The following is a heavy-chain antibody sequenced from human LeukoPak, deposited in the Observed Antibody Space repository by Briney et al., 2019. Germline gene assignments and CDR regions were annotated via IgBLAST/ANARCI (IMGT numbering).Heavy chain of an antibody. J-gene: IGHJ3*02. CDR2: IYPGDSDT. D-gene: IGHD2/OR15-2a*01. Sequence: GESLKISCKGSGYSFTSYWIGWVRQMPGKGLEWMGIIYPGDSDTRYSPSFQGQVTISADKSISTAYLQWSSLEASDTAMYYCARHMKGFYDAFDIWGQGTMVTVSS. CDR1: GYSFTSYW. V-gene: IGHV5-51*01. CDR3: ARHMKGFYDAFDI.